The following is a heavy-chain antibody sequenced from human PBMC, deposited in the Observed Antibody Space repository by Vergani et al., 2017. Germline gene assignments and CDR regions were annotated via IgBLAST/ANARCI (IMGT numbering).Heavy chain of an antibody. CDR1: GFTFDDYA. Sequence: EVQLVESGGGLVQPGRSLRLSCAASGFTFDDYAMHWVRQAPGKGLEWVSGISWNSGSIGYADSVKGRFTISRDNAKNSLYLQMNSLRAEDTAVYYCAKEKRPKRETYYFDYWGQGTLVTVSS. CDR2: ISWNSGSI. CDR3: AKEKRPKRETYYFDY. D-gene: IGHD1-1*01. J-gene: IGHJ4*02. V-gene: IGHV3-9*01.